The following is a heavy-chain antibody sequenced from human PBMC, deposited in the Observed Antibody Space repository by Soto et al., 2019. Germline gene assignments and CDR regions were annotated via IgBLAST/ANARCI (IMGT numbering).Heavy chain of an antibody. J-gene: IGHJ6*03. V-gene: IGHV3-9*01. CDR3: AKDVRSSSSSYYYYYMDV. CDR1: GFTFDDYA. CDR2: ISWNSGSI. D-gene: IGHD6-6*01. Sequence: GGSLRLSCAASGFTFDDYAMHWVRQAPGKGLEWVSGISWNSGSIGYADSVKGRFTISRDNAKNSLYLQMNSLRAEDTALYYCAKDVRSSSSSYYYYYMDVWGKGTTVTVSS.